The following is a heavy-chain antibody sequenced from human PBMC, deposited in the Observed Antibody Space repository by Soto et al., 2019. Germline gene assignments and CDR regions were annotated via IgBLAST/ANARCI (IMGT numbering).Heavy chain of an antibody. CDR2: ISYDGSNK. D-gene: IGHD2-15*01. J-gene: IGHJ4*02. CDR3: ARGRRGRWYDFDY. Sequence: HWVRQAPGKGLEWVAVISYDGSNKYYADSVKGRFTISRDNSKNTLYLQMNSLRAEDTAVYYCARGRRGRWYDFDYWGQGTPVTVSS. V-gene: IGHV3-30-3*01.